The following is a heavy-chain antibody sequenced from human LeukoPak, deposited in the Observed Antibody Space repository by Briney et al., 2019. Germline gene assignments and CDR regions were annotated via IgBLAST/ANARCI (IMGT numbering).Heavy chain of an antibody. CDR3: ARDWGDIVVVVAATGYYGMDV. J-gene: IGHJ6*02. CDR1: GGTFSSYA. D-gene: IGHD2-15*01. V-gene: IGHV1-69*13. CDR2: IIPIFGTA. Sequence: GASVKVSCKASGGTFSSYAISWVRQAPGQGLEWMGGIIPIFGTANYAQKFQGRVTITADESTSTAYMELSRLRSEDTAVYYCARDWGDIVVVVAATGYYGMDVWGQGTTVTVSS.